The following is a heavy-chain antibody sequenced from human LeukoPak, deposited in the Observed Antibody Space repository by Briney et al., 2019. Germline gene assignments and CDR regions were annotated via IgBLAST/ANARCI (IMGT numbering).Heavy chain of an antibody. CDR3: ARILADCSGGSCPPFDY. V-gene: IGHV1-69*13. CDR1: GGTFSSYA. Sequence: ASVKVSCKASGGTFSSYAISWVRQAPGQGIEWMGGIIPIFGTANYAQKFHGRVTITADESTSTAYMELSSLRSEDTAVYYCARILADCSGGSCPPFDYWGQGTLVTVSS. CDR2: IIPIFGTA. J-gene: IGHJ4*02. D-gene: IGHD2-15*01.